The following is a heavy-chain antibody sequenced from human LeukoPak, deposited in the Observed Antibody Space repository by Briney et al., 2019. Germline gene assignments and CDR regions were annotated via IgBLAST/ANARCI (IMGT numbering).Heavy chain of an antibody. Sequence: GGSLRLSCAASGFTFSTYDMHWVRQAPGKGLEWVAVISHDGSNKYHADSVKGRFTISRDNFKNTLYPQMNSLRAEDTAMYYCAKYRYCSGGSCYELDFWGQGTLVTVSS. CDR1: GFTFSTYD. V-gene: IGHV3-30*18. CDR2: ISHDGSNK. CDR3: AKYRYCSGGSCYELDF. D-gene: IGHD2-15*01. J-gene: IGHJ4*02.